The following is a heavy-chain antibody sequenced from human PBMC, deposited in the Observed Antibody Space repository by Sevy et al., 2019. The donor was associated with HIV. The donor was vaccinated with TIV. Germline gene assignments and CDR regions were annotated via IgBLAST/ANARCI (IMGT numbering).Heavy chain of an antibody. J-gene: IGHJ6*03. CDR1: GGSISSSSYY. D-gene: IGHD3-10*01. CDR2: IYYSGST. V-gene: IGHV4-39*01. Sequence: SETLSLTCTVSGGSISSSSYYWGWIRQPPGKGLEWIGSIYYSGSTYYNPSLKSRVTISVDTSKNQFSLKLSSVTAADTAVYYCARHYYGSGSYYFYYYMDVWGKWTTVTVSS. CDR3: ARHYYGSGSYYFYYYMDV.